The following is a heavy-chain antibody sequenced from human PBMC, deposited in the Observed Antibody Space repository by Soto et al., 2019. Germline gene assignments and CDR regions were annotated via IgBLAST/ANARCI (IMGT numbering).Heavy chain of an antibody. Sequence: PGGSLRLSCAASGFTFSSYAMSWVRQDPGKGLEWVSAISGSGGSTYYADSVKGRFTISRDNSKNTLYLQMNSLRAEDTAVYYCAKDHPMIVVVITTGGGPPDFDYWGQGTLVTVSS. CDR1: GFTFSSYA. J-gene: IGHJ4*02. D-gene: IGHD3-22*01. V-gene: IGHV3-23*01. CDR2: ISGSGGST. CDR3: AKDHPMIVVVITTGGGPPDFDY.